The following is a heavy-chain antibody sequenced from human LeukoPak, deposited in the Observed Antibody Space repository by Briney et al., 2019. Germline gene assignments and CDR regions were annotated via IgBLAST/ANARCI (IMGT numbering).Heavy chain of an antibody. J-gene: IGHJ2*01. D-gene: IGHD6-13*01. Sequence: SETLSLTCSVSGGSISSSSFYWGWIRQPPGKGLEWIGSIYYSGSTYYNPSLKSRVTISLDTSKNQFSLKLSSVTAADTAVYYCARDRGSSWYITPDLWGRGTLVTVSS. CDR3: ARDRGSSWYITPDL. CDR2: IYYSGST. V-gene: IGHV4-39*07. CDR1: GGSISSSSFY.